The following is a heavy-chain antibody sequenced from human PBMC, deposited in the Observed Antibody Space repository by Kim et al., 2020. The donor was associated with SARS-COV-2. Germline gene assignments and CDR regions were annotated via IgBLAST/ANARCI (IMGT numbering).Heavy chain of an antibody. V-gene: IGHV4-39*07. J-gene: IGHJ4*02. D-gene: IGHD6-13*01. CDR3: ARHFSSTSSYYFDY. Sequence: NPSLKSRVTISVDTSKNQFSLKLSSVTAADTAVYYCARHFSSTSSYYFDYWGQGTLVTVSS.